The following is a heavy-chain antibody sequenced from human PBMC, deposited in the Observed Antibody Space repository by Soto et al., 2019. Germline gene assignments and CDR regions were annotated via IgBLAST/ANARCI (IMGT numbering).Heavy chain of an antibody. CDR3: ARDHGSVVVVAAPVGYFDY. V-gene: IGHV1-18*01. J-gene: IGHJ4*02. D-gene: IGHD2-15*01. Sequence: ASVKVSCKASGYTFTSYGISWVRQAPGQGLEWMGWISAYNGNTNYAQKLQGRVTMTTDTSTSTAYMELRSLRSDDTAVYYCARDHGSVVVVAAPVGYFDYWGQGTLVTVSS. CDR1: GYTFTSYG. CDR2: ISAYNGNT.